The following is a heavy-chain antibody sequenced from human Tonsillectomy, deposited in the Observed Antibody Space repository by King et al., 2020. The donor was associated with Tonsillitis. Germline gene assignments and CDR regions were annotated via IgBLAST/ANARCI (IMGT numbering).Heavy chain of an antibody. J-gene: IGHJ4*02. Sequence: VQLVESGGGVVQPGGSLRLSCASSGFDFSSYGMHWVRQAPGKGLQWVAVISFDARRENYADSVKGRFTISRDNSKNTLYLQMNSLRAEDTAVYYCARERLYSSAWGIDYWGQGSLVTVSS. D-gene: IGHD6-19*01. V-gene: IGHV3-33*05. CDR2: ISFDARRE. CDR3: ARERLYSSAWGIDY. CDR1: GFDFSSYG.